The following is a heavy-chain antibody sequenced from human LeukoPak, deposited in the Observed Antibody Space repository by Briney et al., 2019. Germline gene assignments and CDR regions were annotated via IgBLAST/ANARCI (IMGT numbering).Heavy chain of an antibody. CDR2: IYYSGST. D-gene: IGHD1-26*01. J-gene: IGHJ1*01. Sequence: PSETLSLNCTVSGGSISSYYWSWIRQPPGKGLEWIGYIYYSGSTNYNPSLKSRVTISVDTSRNQFSLKLSSVTAADTAVYYCARHVVGATPQYFQHWGQGTLVSVSS. V-gene: IGHV4-59*08. CDR3: ARHVVGATPQYFQH. CDR1: GGSISSYY.